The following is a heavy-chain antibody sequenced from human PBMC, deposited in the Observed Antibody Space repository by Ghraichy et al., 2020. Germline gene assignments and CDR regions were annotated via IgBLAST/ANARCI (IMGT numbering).Heavy chain of an antibody. CDR1: GFTLSGYW. Sequence: GGSLRLSCVASGFTLSGYWMNWVRQVPGKGLVWVSRIKSDSSATYYADSVKGRFTISRDNAKNTLYLEMHSLRAEDTAVYYCARSDWFDPWGQGTLVTVSA. V-gene: IGHV3-74*01. J-gene: IGHJ5*02. CDR3: ARSDWFDP. CDR2: IKSDSSAT.